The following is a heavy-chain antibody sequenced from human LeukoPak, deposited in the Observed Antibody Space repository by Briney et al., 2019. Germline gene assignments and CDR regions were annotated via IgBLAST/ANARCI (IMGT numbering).Heavy chain of an antibody. CDR2: ISGSGNTI. D-gene: IGHD6-13*01. CDR3: ARNGITAVDSNYYYYMDV. V-gene: IGHV3-11*01. CDR1: GFTFSDYY. Sequence: GGSLRLSCAASGFTFSDYYMSWIRQAPGKGLEWISYISGSGNTIYYADSVKGRFTVSRDNAKNSVYLQMNSLRAEDTAVYYCARNGITAVDSNYYYYMDVWGKGTTVTVSS. J-gene: IGHJ6*03.